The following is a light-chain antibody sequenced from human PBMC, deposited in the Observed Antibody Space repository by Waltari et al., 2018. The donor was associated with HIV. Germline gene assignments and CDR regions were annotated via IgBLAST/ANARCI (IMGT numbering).Light chain of an antibody. Sequence: EIVLTQSPAALSLSPGERATLSCRASQSVSGYLAWYQQKPGQAPRLLIYDASSRATGIPARFSGSESGTDLTLTISSLEPEDFAVYYCHQRSNWPQTFGQGTKVEIK. CDR1: QSVSGY. CDR2: DAS. V-gene: IGKV3-11*01. CDR3: HQRSNWPQT. J-gene: IGKJ1*01.